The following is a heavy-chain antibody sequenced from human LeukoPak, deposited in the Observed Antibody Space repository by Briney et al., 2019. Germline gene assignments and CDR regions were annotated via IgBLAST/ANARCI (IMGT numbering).Heavy chain of an antibody. CDR3: ARGVVGSVNWFDP. J-gene: IGHJ5*02. Sequence: SETLSLTCTVSGGSISSSSYYWGWIRQPPGKGLEWIGSIYYSGSTYYNPSLKSRVTISVDTSKNQFSLKLSSVTAADTAVYYCARGVVGSVNWFDPWGQGTLVTVSS. CDR1: GGSISSSSYY. CDR2: IYYSGST. D-gene: IGHD2-15*01. V-gene: IGHV4-39*07.